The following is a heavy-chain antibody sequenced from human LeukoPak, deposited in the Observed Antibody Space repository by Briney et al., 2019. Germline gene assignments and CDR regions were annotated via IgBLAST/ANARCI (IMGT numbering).Heavy chain of an antibody. CDR3: ARDDSSGYYLHFDY. D-gene: IGHD3-22*01. CDR2: IFYSGST. CDR1: SGSISTSNYY. V-gene: IGHV4-39*07. J-gene: IGHJ4*02. Sequence: SETLSLTCTVSSGSISTSNYYWGWVRQPPGKALEWIGNIFYSGSTYYNPSLKSRVTISVDTSKNQFSLKLSSVTAADTAVYYCARDDSSGYYLHFDYWGQGTLVTVSS.